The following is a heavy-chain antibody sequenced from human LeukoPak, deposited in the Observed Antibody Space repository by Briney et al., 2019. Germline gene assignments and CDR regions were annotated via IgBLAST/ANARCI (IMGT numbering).Heavy chain of an antibody. CDR2: IRYDGSNK. D-gene: IGHD2-2*01. J-gene: IGHJ4*02. CDR3: ARDRPDCSSTSCYVFGSSWLRGEVGDY. V-gene: IGHV3-30*02. Sequence: GGSLRLSCAASGFTFSSYSMHWVRQAPGKGLEWVAFIRYDGSNKYYADSVKGRFTISRDNSKNSLYLQMNSLRAEDTAVYYCARDRPDCSSTSCYVFGSSWLRGEVGDYWGQGTLVTVSS. CDR1: GFTFSSYS.